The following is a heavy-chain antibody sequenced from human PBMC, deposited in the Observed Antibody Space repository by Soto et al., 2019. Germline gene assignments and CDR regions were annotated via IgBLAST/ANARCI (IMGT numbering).Heavy chain of an antibody. J-gene: IGHJ6*03. V-gene: IGHV4-59*08. CDR3: ASLGGSGWRDYYYFMAV. CDR2: IYYSGST. CDR1: GGSISSYY. D-gene: IGHD6-25*01. Sequence: PSETLSLTCTVSGGSISSYYWSWIRQPPGKGLEWIGYIYYSGSTNYNPPLKSRVTISVDTSKNQFSLKLSSVTAADTAVYYCASLGGSGWRDYYYFMAVGAKGTTVTVS.